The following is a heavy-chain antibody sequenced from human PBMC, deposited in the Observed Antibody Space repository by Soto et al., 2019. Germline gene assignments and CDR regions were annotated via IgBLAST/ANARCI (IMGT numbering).Heavy chain of an antibody. D-gene: IGHD3-10*01. CDR1: GYRFIDYY. V-gene: IGHV1-2*02. CDR3: ARDATRGGIQIDPDLDV. Sequence: QVQLVQSGADVKKPGASVRVSCKASGYRFIDYYMHWVRQAPGQGLEWMGWISPTGGGTTYAQKFQGRVTMTRDTSSSTGYMDLTSLTWDDTAVYCCARDATRGGIQIDPDLDVWGQGTTVTVSS. CDR2: ISPTGGGT. J-gene: IGHJ6*02.